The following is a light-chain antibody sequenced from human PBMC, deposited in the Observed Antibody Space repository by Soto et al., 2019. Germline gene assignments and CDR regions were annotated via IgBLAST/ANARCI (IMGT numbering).Light chain of an antibody. V-gene: IGLV1-44*01. Sequence: QSVLTQPPSASGTPGQRVTISCSGSVSNIGSNTVNWYQHLPGTAPKLLNYRSRQRPSGVPDRFSGSKSGTSASLAISGLQPEDEADYYCATWDVSLNGPVFGGGTQLTVL. CDR2: RSR. J-gene: IGLJ2*01. CDR3: ATWDVSLNGPV. CDR1: VSNIGSNT.